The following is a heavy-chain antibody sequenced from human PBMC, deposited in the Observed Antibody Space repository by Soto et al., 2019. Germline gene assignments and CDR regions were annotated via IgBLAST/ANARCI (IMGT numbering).Heavy chain of an antibody. CDR1: GFTFSSYA. D-gene: IGHD2-2*01. CDR3: AKGHPGIVVVPAARGAFDI. V-gene: IGHV3-23*01. CDR2: ISGSGGST. J-gene: IGHJ3*02. Sequence: GGSLRLSCAASGFTFSSYAMSWVRQAPGKGLEWVSAISGSGGSTYYADSVKGRFTISRDNSKNTLYLQMNSLRAEDTAVYYCAKGHPGIVVVPAARGAFDIWGQGTMVTVSS.